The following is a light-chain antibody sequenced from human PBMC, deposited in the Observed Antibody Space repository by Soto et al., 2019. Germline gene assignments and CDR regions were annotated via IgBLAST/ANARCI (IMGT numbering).Light chain of an antibody. CDR3: QQLNSFP. Sequence: DIQLTQSPSFLSASVGDRVTITCRASQGISSYLAWYQQKPGKAPKLLIYAAYTLQSGVPSRFSGSGSGTEFTLTIGSLQPEDFATYYCQQLNSFPVGQGTKLEIK. CDR1: QGISSY. CDR2: AAY. J-gene: IGKJ2*01. V-gene: IGKV1-9*01.